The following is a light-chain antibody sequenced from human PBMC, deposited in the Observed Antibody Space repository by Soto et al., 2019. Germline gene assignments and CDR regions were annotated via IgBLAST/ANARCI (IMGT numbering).Light chain of an antibody. CDR3: SSYTTYSTWV. V-gene: IGLV2-14*01. J-gene: IGLJ3*02. Sequence: QSVLTQPASVSGSPGQSITISCTGTSSDVGSYNYVSWYQQHPGKAPKLIIYEVTYRPSGVSNRFSGSKSGNTASLTISGLQAEDEADYHCSSYTTYSTWVFGGGTQLTVL. CDR2: EVT. CDR1: SSDVGSYNY.